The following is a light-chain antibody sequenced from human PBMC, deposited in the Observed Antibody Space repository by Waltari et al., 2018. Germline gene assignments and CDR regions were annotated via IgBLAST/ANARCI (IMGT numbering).Light chain of an antibody. J-gene: IGKJ1*01. Sequence: DIQMTQSPSSLSASVGDRVTITCRASQSISGYLNWYQQKPGKAPKRLIYAASSLQSWVPSRFSGSGSGTDFTLTISSLQPEDFATYYCQQSYSTPWTFGQGTKVEIK. CDR3: QQSYSTPWT. V-gene: IGKV1-39*01. CDR2: AAS. CDR1: QSISGY.